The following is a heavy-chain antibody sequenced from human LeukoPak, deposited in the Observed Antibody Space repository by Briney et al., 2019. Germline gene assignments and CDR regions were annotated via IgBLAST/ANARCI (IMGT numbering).Heavy chain of an antibody. J-gene: IGHJ5*02. Sequence: SQTLSLTCTVSGGSISSGGYYWSWIRQHPGKGLEWIGYIHYSGSTCYNPSLKSRVTISVDTSKNQFSLKLSSVTAADTAVYYCARDSGKYRRGENWFDPWGQGTLVTVSS. CDR3: ARDSGKYRRGENWFDP. D-gene: IGHD3-10*01. CDR1: GGSISSGGYY. V-gene: IGHV4-31*03. CDR2: IHYSGST.